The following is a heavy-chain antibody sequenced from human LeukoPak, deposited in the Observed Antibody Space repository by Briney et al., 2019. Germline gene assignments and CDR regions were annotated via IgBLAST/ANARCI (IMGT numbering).Heavy chain of an antibody. CDR3: ARDPKGSAFGELFYYMDV. J-gene: IGHJ6*03. CDR2: ISSSSSRSSSII. D-gene: IGHD3-10*01. Sequence: GGSLRLSCAASGFTFSSYSMNWVRQAPGKGLEWVSYISSSSSRSSSIIYYADSVKGRFTISRDNAKNSLYLQMNSLRAEDTAVYYCARDPKGSAFGELFYYMDVWGKGTTVTVSS. V-gene: IGHV3-48*01. CDR1: GFTFSSYS.